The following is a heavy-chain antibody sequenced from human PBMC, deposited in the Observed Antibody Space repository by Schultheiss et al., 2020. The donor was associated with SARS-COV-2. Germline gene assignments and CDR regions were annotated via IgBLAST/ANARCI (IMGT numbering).Heavy chain of an antibody. CDR3: ARDRIVVVPRPENYYYYYGMDV. J-gene: IGHJ6*02. CDR2: IYSGGST. V-gene: IGHV3-53*04. D-gene: IGHD2-2*01. Sequence: GGSLRLSCAASGFTFSSYSMNWVRQAPGKGLEWVSVIYSGGSTYYADSVKGRFTISRHNSKNTLYLQMNSLRAEDTAVYYCARDRIVVVPRPENYYYYYGMDVWGQGTTVTVSS. CDR1: GFTFSSYS.